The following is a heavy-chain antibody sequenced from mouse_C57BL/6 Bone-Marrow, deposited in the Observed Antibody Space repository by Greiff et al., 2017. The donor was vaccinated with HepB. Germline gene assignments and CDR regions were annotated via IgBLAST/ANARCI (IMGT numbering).Heavy chain of an antibody. CDR3: ARDTTVVATVDY. Sequence: QVHVKQSGAELARPGASVKLSCKASGYTFTSYGISWVKQRTGQGLEWIGEIYPRSGNTYYNEKFKGKATLTADKSSSTAYMELRSLTSEDSAVYFCARDTTVVATVDYWGQGTTLTVSS. CDR2: IYPRSGNT. V-gene: IGHV1-81*01. D-gene: IGHD1-1*01. J-gene: IGHJ2*01. CDR1: GYTFTSYG.